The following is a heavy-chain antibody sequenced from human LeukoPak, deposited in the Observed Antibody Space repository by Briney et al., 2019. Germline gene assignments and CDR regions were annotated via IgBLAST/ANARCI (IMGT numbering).Heavy chain of an antibody. CDR2: IYTSRST. CDR1: GGSISSYY. J-gene: IGHJ4*01. Sequence: SETLSVTCTVSGGSISSYYWHWMRQPPGKGLEWMGRIYTSRSTNNNPYLTSRVTTSVDTSRTQFSLKLRFVAGAETTAYYCAGTSTEPYVVPAAMPYYYFH. CDR3: AGTSTEPYVVPAAMPYYYFH. D-gene: IGHD2-2*01. V-gene: IGHV4-4*07.